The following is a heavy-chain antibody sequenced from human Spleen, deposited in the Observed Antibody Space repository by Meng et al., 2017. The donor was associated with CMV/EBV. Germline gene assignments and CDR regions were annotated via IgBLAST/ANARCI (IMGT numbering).Heavy chain of an antibody. Sequence: GESLKISCAASGFTFSSYWMSWVRQAPGKGLEWVANIKQDGSEKYYVDSVKGRFTISRDNAKNSVYLQMNSLRAEDTAVYYCARDVPYCGGDCYSGGFVYWGQGTLVTVSS. CDR2: IKQDGSEK. CDR1: GFTFSSYW. D-gene: IGHD2-21*01. J-gene: IGHJ4*02. V-gene: IGHV3-7*01. CDR3: ARDVPYCGGDCYSGGFVY.